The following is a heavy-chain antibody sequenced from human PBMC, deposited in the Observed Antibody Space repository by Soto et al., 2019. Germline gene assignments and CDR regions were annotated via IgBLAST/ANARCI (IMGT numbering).Heavy chain of an antibody. CDR3: AREGFTVVAAYKHAFDI. CDR2: ISSSSSYI. J-gene: IGHJ3*02. Sequence: GGSLTLSCAASGFTFSSYSMNWVRQAPGKGLEWVSSISSSSSYIYYADSVKGRFTISRDNAKNSLYLQMNSLRAEDTAVYYCAREGFTVVAAYKHAFDICGQGTMVTVSS. D-gene: IGHD2-15*01. V-gene: IGHV3-21*01. CDR1: GFTFSSYS.